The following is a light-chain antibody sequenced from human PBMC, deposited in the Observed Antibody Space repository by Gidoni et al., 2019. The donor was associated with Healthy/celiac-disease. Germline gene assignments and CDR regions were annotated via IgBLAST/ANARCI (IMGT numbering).Light chain of an antibody. CDR1: QSVSSY. CDR3: QQRSNWL. J-gene: IGKJ3*01. CDR2: DAS. V-gene: IGKV3D-11*02. Sequence: EIVLTQSPATLSLSPVERATLSCRASQSVSSYLAWYQQKPGQAPRLLIDDASNRATGIPARFSGSGPETDFTLTIRSLEPEDFAVYYCQQRSNWLFGPGTKVDIK.